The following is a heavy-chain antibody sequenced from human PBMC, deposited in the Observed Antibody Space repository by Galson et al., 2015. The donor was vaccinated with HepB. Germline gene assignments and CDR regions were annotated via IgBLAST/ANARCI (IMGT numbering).Heavy chain of an antibody. D-gene: IGHD6-19*01. V-gene: IGHV1-18*04. CDR3: ARDYASGWYPNYYYGMDV. Sequence: SVKVSCKASGYTLTNHDISWVRQAPGQGLEWVGWISGRNGNANYAQKFQGRVTVTTDTSTSTAYMELGSLRSDDTAVYYCARDYASGWYPNYYYGMDVWGQGTTVTVSS. CDR1: GYTLTNHD. CDR2: ISGRNGNA. J-gene: IGHJ6*02.